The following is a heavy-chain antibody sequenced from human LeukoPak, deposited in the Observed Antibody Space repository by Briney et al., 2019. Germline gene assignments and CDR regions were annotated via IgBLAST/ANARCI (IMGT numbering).Heavy chain of an antibody. CDR3: ARAESIVVVTY. D-gene: IGHD3-22*01. J-gene: IGHJ4*02. CDR2: IYYSGST. CDR1: GGSISSYY. V-gene: IGHV4-59*01. Sequence: SETLSLTCTVPGGSISSYYWSWIRQPPGKSLERIGYIYYSGSTNYNPSLKSRVTISVDTSKNQFSLKLSSVTAADTAVYYCARAESIVVVTYWGQGTLVTVSS.